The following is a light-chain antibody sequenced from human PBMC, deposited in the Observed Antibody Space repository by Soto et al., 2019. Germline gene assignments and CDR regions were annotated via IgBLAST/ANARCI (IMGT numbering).Light chain of an antibody. CDR1: QSISNY. CDR2: AAS. V-gene: IGKV1-39*01. Sequence: DIPMTQSPSSLSASVGDRVTITCRASQSISNYLNWYQQKPGKAPKLLIYAASSLQSGVPSRFSGSGSGTDFTLTISSLQPEDFATYYCQQSYSTPQGFGGGTKVEIK. J-gene: IGKJ4*01. CDR3: QQSYSTPQG.